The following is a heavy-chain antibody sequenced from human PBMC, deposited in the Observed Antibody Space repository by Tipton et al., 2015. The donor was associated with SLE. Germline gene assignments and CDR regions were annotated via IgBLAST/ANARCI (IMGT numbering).Heavy chain of an antibody. CDR2: ITLGGAT. Sequence: TLSLTCAVFGGSFSGNYWIWIRQPPGKGPEWIGGITLGGATDYNPSLKSRVTISIDTSKNQFSLKLASAAAADTAVYYCARLIAVAGTYDACDIWGQGTMVTVSS. J-gene: IGHJ3*02. D-gene: IGHD6-19*01. V-gene: IGHV4-34*01. CDR3: ARLIAVAGTYDACDI. CDR1: GGSFSGNY.